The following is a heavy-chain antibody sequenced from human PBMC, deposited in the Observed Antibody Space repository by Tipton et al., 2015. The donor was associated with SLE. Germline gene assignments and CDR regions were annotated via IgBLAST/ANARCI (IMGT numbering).Heavy chain of an antibody. Sequence: TLSLTCAVYGGSFSGYYWSWIRQPPGKGLEWIGEISHSGSTNYNPSLKSRVTISVDTSKNQFSLKLSSVTAADTAVYYCARDELDWYFDLWGRGTLVTVSS. V-gene: IGHV4-34*01. J-gene: IGHJ2*01. D-gene: IGHD5-24*01. CDR3: ARDELDWYFDL. CDR2: ISHSGST. CDR1: GGSFSGYY.